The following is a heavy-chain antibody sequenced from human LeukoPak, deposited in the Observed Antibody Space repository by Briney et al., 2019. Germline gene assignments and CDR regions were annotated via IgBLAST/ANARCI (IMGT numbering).Heavy chain of an antibody. J-gene: IGHJ4*02. Sequence: PGGSLRLSCAASGFTFSSYSMNWVRQAPGKGLEWVSYISSSGSTIYHADSVKGRFTISRDNAKNSLYLQMNSLRAEDTAVYYCARAGFIAIFDYWGQGTLVTVSS. V-gene: IGHV3-48*04. CDR3: ARAGFIAIFDY. CDR2: ISSSGSTI. CDR1: GFTFSSYS.